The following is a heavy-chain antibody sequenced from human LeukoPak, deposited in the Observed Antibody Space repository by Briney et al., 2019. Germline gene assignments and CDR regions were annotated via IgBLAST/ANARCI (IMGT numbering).Heavy chain of an antibody. J-gene: IGHJ4*02. D-gene: IGHD3-22*01. Sequence: PSETLSLTCTVSGGSISSYYWSWIRQPPGKGLEWIGYIYYSGSTNYNPSLKSRVTILVDTSKNQFSLKLSSVTAADTAVYYCARGHYYDSSGPHTYYFDYWGQGTLVTVSS. V-gene: IGHV4-59*01. CDR3: ARGHYYDSSGPHTYYFDY. CDR1: GGSISSYY. CDR2: IYYSGST.